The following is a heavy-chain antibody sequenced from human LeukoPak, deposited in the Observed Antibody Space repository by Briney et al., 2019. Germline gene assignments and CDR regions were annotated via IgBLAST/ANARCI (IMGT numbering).Heavy chain of an antibody. V-gene: IGHV1-18*01. CDR2: ISAYNGNT. CDR3: ARDSGGAREYYYGSGTQDFDY. CDR1: GYTFTSYG. J-gene: IGHJ4*02. D-gene: IGHD3-10*01. Sequence: ASVKVSCKASGYTFTSYGISWVRQAPGQGLEWMGWISAYNGNTNYAQKLQGRVTMTTDTSTSTAYMELRSLRSDDTAVYYCARDSGGAREYYYGSGTQDFDYWGQGTLVTVSS.